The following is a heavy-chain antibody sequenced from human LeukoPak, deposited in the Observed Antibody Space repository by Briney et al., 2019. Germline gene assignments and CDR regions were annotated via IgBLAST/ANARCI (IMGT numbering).Heavy chain of an antibody. CDR2: ISSSRSYI. V-gene: IGHV3-21*01. CDR1: GFTFSSYT. Sequence: PGGSLRLSCAASGFTFSSYTMNWVRQAPGKGLEWVSSISSSRSYIYNADSVKGRFTISRDNAKNSLYLQMNSLRAEDTAVYYCARDHCSSTSCFPSGTNYFDSWGQGTPVAVSS. D-gene: IGHD2-2*01. CDR3: ARDHCSSTSCFPSGTNYFDS. J-gene: IGHJ4*02.